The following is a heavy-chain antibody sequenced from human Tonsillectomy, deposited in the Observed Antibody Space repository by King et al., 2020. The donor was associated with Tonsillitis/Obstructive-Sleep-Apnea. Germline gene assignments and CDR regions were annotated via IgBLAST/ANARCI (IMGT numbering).Heavy chain of an antibody. CDR3: ARIRATYSYGYYYYGMDV. CDR1: GFSLSNARMG. J-gene: IGHJ6*02. D-gene: IGHD5-18*01. CDR2: IFSNDEK. Sequence: TLKESGPVLVKHTETLTLTCTVSGFSLSNARMGVSWIRQPPGKALEWLAHIFSNDEKSYSTSLKTRLTISKDTSKNQVVLTMTNMDPVDTATYYCARIRATYSYGYYYYGMDVWGQGTTVTVSS. V-gene: IGHV2-26*01.